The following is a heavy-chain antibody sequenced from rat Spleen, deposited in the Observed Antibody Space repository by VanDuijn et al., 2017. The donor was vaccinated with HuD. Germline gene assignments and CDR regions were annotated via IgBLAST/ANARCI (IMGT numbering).Heavy chain of an antibody. J-gene: IGHJ3*01. V-gene: IGHV3-3*01. Sequence: EVQLQESGPGLVKPSQSLALTCSVSGHSISTTYRWNWIRKFPGNKLEWMGYINSAGTTIYSPSLKSRIPITRYTSRNQFFLQVNSVTTEDTATYYCARSDGVHYFLPFADWGQGSLVTVSS. D-gene: IGHD1-12*02. CDR3: ARSDGVHYFLPFAD. CDR1: GHSISTTYR. CDR2: INSAGTT.